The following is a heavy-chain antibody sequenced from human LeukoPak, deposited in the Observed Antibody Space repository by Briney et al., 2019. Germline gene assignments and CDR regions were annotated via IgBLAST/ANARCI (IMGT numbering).Heavy chain of an antibody. J-gene: IGHJ5*02. CDR2: INPSGGST. CDR1: GYTFTSYY. D-gene: IGHD2-15*01. CDR3: AMAAVGYCSGGSCFNWFDP. V-gene: IGHV1-46*01. Sequence: ASVKVSCKASGYTFTSYYMHWVRQAPGQGLEWMGIINPSGGSTSYAQKFQGRVTMTRDTSTSTVYMELSSLRSEDTAVSYCAMAAVGYCSGGSCFNWFDPWGQGTLVTVSS.